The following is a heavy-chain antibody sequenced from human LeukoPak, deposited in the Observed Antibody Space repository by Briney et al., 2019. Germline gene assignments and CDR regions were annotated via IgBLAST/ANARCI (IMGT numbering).Heavy chain of an antibody. D-gene: IGHD3-9*01. CDR3: ARGQRYFDWFSY. J-gene: IGHJ4*02. Sequence: SETLSLTCTVSGGSITSYYWSWIRLPAGKGLEWIGRIYSSGSTNYNPSLKSRVTMSVDTSKNQFSLKLSSVTAADTAIYYCARGQRYFDWFSYWGQGTLVTVSS. CDR2: IYSSGST. CDR1: GGSITSYY. V-gene: IGHV4-4*07.